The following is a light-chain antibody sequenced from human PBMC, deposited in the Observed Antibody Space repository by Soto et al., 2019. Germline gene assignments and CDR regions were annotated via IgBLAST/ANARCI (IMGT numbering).Light chain of an antibody. CDR1: SSDVGTYNL. CDR2: EVS. Sequence: QSALTQPASVSGSPGQSITISCTGTSSDVGTYNLVSWYQQDPGKAPKLMIYEVSKRPSGVSNRFSGSKSGNTASLTISGLQAEDEADYYCCSYAGSSTYEVFGGGTKVTVL. CDR3: CSYAGSSTYEV. V-gene: IGLV2-23*02. J-gene: IGLJ2*01.